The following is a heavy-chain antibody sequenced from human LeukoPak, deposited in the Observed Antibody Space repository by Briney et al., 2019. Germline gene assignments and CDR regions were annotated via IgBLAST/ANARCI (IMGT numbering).Heavy chain of an antibody. CDR1: GFSVSSNY. CDR3: ASGLRAVWIQLSGPDY. V-gene: IGHV3-53*01. CDR2: IYSGGST. Sequence: QPGGSLRLSCAASGFSVSSNYMSWVRQAPGKGLEWVSLIYSGGSTYYADSVKGRFTISRDTSKNTLYLQMNSLRPEDTAVYYCASGLRAVWIQLSGPDYWGQGTLATVSS. J-gene: IGHJ4*02. D-gene: IGHD5-18*01.